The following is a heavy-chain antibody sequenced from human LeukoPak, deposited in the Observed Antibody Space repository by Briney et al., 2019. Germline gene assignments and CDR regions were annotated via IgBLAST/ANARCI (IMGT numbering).Heavy chain of an antibody. CDR2: IYYSGST. CDR1: GGSISSSSYY. Sequence: SETLSLTCTVSGGSISSSSYYWGWIRQPPGKGLEWIGSIYYSGSTYYNPSLKSRVTISVDTSKNQFSLKLSSVTAADTAVYYCASGTRGSSFYYYYYYYMDVWGKGTTVTISS. CDR3: ASGTRGSSFYYYYYYYMDV. J-gene: IGHJ6*03. D-gene: IGHD6-13*01. V-gene: IGHV4-39*01.